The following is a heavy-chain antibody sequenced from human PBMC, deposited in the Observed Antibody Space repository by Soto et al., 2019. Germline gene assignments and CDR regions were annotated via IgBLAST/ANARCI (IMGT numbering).Heavy chain of an antibody. Sequence: SVKVSCKASGGTFSSYAISWVRQAPGQGLEWMGGIIPIFGTANYAQKFRGRVTITADESTSTAYMELSSLRSEDTAVYYCASTSGYYLGTYYYYGIDVWGQGTTVTVSS. V-gene: IGHV1-69*13. J-gene: IGHJ6*02. CDR1: GGTFSSYA. CDR3: ASTSGYYLGTYYYYGIDV. CDR2: IIPIFGTA. D-gene: IGHD3-22*01.